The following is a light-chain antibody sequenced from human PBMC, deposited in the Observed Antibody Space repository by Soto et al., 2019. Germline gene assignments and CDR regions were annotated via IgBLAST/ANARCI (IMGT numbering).Light chain of an antibody. CDR3: QQYNSYSWA. J-gene: IGKJ1*01. V-gene: IGKV1-5*01. CDR1: QSISSW. CDR2: DAS. Sequence: DIQMTQSPSTLSASVGDRVTITCRASQSISSWLAWYQQKPGKAPKLLIYDASSLESGVPSRFSGSGSGTEFTLTISSLHHDDFATYYCQQYNSYSWAFGQGPKVEIK.